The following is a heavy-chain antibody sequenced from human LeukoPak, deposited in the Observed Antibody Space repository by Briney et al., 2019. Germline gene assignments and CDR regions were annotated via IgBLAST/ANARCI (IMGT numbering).Heavy chain of an antibody. V-gene: IGHV6-1*01. J-gene: IGHJ4*02. Sequence: SQTLSFTCAISGDSVSSNSAAWNWIRQSPSSGLEWLGRTYYRSKWYNGYAVSVKSRITINPDTSKNQFSLQLNSVTPEDTAVYYCARGHGGYVDSWGQGTLVTVSS. CDR2: TYYRSKWYN. CDR1: GDSVSSNSAA. D-gene: IGHD2-15*01. CDR3: ARGHGGYVDS.